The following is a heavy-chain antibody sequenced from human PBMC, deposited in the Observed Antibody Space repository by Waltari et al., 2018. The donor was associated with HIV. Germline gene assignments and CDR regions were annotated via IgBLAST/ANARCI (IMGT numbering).Heavy chain of an antibody. J-gene: IGHJ4*02. CDR2: IGGSGGST. D-gene: IGHD3-10*01. CDR1: GFTFSCYA. Sequence: EVQLLESGGGLVQPGGSLRLSCAASGFTFSCYALSWVRQAPGQGLEWVSAIGGSGGSTYESDSVKGRFTISRNKSKNTLYLQRNSLRAEDTAVYYCAKASITMRYWGQGTLVTVSS. V-gene: IGHV3-23*01. CDR3: AKASITMRY.